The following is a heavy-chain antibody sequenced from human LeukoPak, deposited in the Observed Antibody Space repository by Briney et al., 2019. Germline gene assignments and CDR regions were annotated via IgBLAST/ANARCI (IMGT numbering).Heavy chain of an antibody. CDR2: INSDGSST. CDR1: GFTCSSYW. D-gene: IGHD3-10*01. CDR3: ARGASLGGYGSGSYNVDP. V-gene: IGHV3-74*01. J-gene: IGHJ5*02. Sequence: GGSLRLSCAASGFTCSSYWMHWVRQAPGKGLVWVSGINSDGSSTSYADSVKGRFTISRDNAKNTLYLQMNSLRAEDTAVYYCARGASLGGYGSGSYNVDPWGQGTPVTVSS.